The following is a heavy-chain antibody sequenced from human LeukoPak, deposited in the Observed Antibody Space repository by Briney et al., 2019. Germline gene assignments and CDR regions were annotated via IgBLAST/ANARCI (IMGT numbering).Heavy chain of an antibody. D-gene: IGHD3-10*01. J-gene: IGHJ6*02. CDR3: AKSLAVRGDYYYGMDV. CDR2: ISWNSGKI. Sequence: GRSLRLSCAASGFTFDDYAMHWVRQAPGKGLEWVSGISWNSGKIGYADSVKGRFTISRDNAKNSLYLQINSLRAEDTALYYCAKSLAVRGDYYYGMDVWGQWTTVTLSS. CDR1: GFTFDDYA. V-gene: IGHV3-9*01.